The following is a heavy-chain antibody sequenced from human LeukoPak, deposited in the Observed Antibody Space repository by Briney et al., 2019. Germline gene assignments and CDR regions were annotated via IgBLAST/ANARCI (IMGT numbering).Heavy chain of an antibody. J-gene: IGHJ4*02. CDR2: IYHSGST. D-gene: IGHD2-2*01. CDR3: ARLSVVPAAKVDY. V-gene: IGHV4-38-2*01. Sequence: SETLSLTCAVSGYSISSGYYWGWIRQPPGKGLEWIGSIYHSGSTYYNPSLKSRVTISVDTPKNQFSLKLSSVTAADTAVYYCARLSVVPAAKVDYWGQGTLVTVSS. CDR1: GYSISSGYY.